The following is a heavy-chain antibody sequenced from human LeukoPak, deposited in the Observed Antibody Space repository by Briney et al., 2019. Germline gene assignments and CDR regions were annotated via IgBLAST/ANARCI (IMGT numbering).Heavy chain of an antibody. V-gene: IGHV5-51*01. Sequence: GESLKISWKGSGYSFTSYCIGWVRQMPGKGLEWMGIIYPGDSDTRYSPSFQGQVTISADKSISTAYLQWSSLKASDTAMYYCARLVHYDFWSGLDDYWGQGTLVTVSS. J-gene: IGHJ4*02. CDR1: GYSFTSYC. CDR3: ARLVHYDFWSGLDDY. CDR2: IYPGDSDT. D-gene: IGHD3-3*01.